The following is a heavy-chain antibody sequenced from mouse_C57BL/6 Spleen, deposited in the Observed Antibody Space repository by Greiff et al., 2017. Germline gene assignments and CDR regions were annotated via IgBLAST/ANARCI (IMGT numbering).Heavy chain of an antibody. J-gene: IGHJ4*01. V-gene: IGHV1-82*01. CDR3: ARSGAYYSNYVDYYAMDY. CDR2: IYPGDGDP. Sequence: QVQLQQSGPELVKPGASVKISCKASGYAFSSSWMNWVKQRPGKGLEWIGRIYPGDGDPNYNGKFKGKATLTADKSSSTAYMQLSSLTSEDSAVYFCARSGAYYSNYVDYYAMDYWGQGTSVTVSS. CDR1: GYAFSSSW. D-gene: IGHD2-5*01.